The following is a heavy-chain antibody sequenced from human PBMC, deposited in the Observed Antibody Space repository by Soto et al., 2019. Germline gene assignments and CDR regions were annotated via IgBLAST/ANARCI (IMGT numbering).Heavy chain of an antibody. D-gene: IGHD3-22*01. CDR2: IGSSSSYT. CDR3: ATGQYYYDSSGYYYS. V-gene: IGHV3-11*05. J-gene: IGHJ4*02. Sequence: QVQLVESGGGLVKPGGSLRLSCAASGFTFSDYYMSWIRQAPGKGLEWVSYIGSSSSYTNYADSVKGRFTISRDNAKNSLYLQMNSLRAEDTAVYYCATGQYYYDSSGYYYSWGQGTLVTVSS. CDR1: GFTFSDYY.